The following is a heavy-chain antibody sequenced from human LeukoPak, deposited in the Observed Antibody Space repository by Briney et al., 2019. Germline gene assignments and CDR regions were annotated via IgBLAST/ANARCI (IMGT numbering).Heavy chain of an antibody. Sequence: ASVKVSCKASGYTFTGYYMHWVRQAPGQGLEWMGWINPNSGGTNYAQKFQGRVTMTRDTSISTAYMELSRLRSDDTAVYYCARDQDLGNWSDPWGQGTLVTVSS. CDR3: ARDQDLGNWSDP. CDR2: INPNSGGT. J-gene: IGHJ5*02. V-gene: IGHV1-2*02. CDR1: GYTFTGYY.